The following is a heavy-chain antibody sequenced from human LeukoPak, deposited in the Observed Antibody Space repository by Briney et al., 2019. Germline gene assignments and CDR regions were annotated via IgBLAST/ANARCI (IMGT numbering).Heavy chain of an antibody. Sequence: GGSLRLSCAASGFTFSSYEMNWVRQAPRKGLEWVSYITSSRSTIYYADSVKGRFTISRDSAKNSLYLQMNSLRDEDTALYYCARSGTYAMDVWGQGTTVTVSS. D-gene: IGHD6-25*01. CDR2: ITSSRSTI. CDR3: ARSGTYAMDV. J-gene: IGHJ6*02. CDR1: GFTFSSYE. V-gene: IGHV3-48*02.